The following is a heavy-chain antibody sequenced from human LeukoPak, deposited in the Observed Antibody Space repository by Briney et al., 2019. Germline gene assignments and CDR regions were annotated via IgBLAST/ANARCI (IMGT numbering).Heavy chain of an antibody. J-gene: IGHJ5*02. CDR1: GYSFTSYW. V-gene: IGHV5-51*01. D-gene: IGHD6-13*01. CDR3: ARLSGGIAATKNWFDP. CDR2: IYPGDSDT. Sequence: GESLKISCTGSGYSFTSYWIGWVRQMPGKGLEWMGIIYPGDSDTRYSPSFQGQVTISADKSISTAYLQWSSLKASDTATYYCARLSGGIAATKNWFDPWGQGTLVTVSS.